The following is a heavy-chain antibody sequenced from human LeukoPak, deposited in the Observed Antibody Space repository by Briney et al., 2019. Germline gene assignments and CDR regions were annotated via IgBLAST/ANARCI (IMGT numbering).Heavy chain of an antibody. D-gene: IGHD1-26*01. CDR1: GGSFSGYY. Sequence: PSETLSLTCAVYGGSFSGYYWSWIRQPPGKGLEWIGEINHSGSTNYNPSPKSRVTISVDTSKNQFSLKLSSVTAADTAVYYCARVPYSGSYSAQFDYWGQGTLVTVSS. CDR3: ARVPYSGSYSAQFDY. CDR2: INHSGST. V-gene: IGHV4-34*01. J-gene: IGHJ4*02.